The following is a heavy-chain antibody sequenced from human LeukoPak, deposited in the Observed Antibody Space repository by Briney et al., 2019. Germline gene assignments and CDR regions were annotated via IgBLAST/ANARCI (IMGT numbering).Heavy chain of an antibody. CDR1: GGSFSGYY. Sequence: SEALSLTCAVYGGSFSGYYWSWIRQPPGKGLEWIGEINHSGSTNYNPSLKSRVTISVDTSKDQFSLKLSSVTAADTAVYYCARHRKDYYYYGMDVWGQGTTVTVSS. D-gene: IGHD1-14*01. V-gene: IGHV4-34*01. CDR2: INHSGST. J-gene: IGHJ6*02. CDR3: ARHRKDYYYYGMDV.